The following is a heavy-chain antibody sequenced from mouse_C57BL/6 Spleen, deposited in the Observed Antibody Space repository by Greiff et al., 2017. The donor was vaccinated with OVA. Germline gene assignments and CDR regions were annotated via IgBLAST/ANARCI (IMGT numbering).Heavy chain of an antibody. CDR1: GYTFTSYG. V-gene: IGHV1-81*01. D-gene: IGHD1-1*01. CDR3: ARDYGSSYVGWYFDV. J-gene: IGHJ1*03. CDR2: IYPRSGNT. Sequence: VQLQQSGAELARPGASVKLSCKASGYTFTSYGISWVKQRTGQGLEWIGEIYPRSGNTYYNEKFKGKATLTADKSSSTAYMELRSLTSEDSAVYFCARDYGSSYVGWYFDVWGTGTTVTVSS.